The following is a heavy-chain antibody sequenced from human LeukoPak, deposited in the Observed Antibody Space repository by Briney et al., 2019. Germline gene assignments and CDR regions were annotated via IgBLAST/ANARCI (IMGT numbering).Heavy chain of an antibody. Sequence: GGSLRLSCAASGFTFSNAWMSWVRQAPGKGLEWVGRIKSKTDGGTTDYAAPVKGRFTISRDDSKSTLYLQMNSLKTEDTAVYYCTTHTFGYYDFWSGYYTHPTAYFDYWGQGTLVTVSS. D-gene: IGHD3-3*01. CDR3: TTHTFGYYDFWSGYYTHPTAYFDY. CDR2: IKSKTDGGTT. CDR1: GFTFSNAW. J-gene: IGHJ4*02. V-gene: IGHV3-15*01.